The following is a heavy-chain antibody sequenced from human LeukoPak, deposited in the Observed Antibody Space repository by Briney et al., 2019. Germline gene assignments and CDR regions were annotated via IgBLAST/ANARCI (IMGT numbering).Heavy chain of an antibody. CDR1: GGSFSGYY. J-gene: IGHJ5*02. V-gene: IGHV4-34*01. Sequence: PSETLSLTCAVYGGSFSGYYWSWIRQPPGKGLEWIGSIYYSGSTYYNPSLKSRVTISVDTSKNQFSLKLSSVTAADTAVYYCARVLADGYNYWFDPWGQGTLVTVSS. CDR3: ARVLADGYNYWFDP. CDR2: IYYSGST. D-gene: IGHD5-24*01.